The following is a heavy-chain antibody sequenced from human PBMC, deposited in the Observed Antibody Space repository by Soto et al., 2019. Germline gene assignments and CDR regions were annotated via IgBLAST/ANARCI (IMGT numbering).Heavy chain of an antibody. CDR2: ISYDGSNK. CDR1: GFTFSIYG. J-gene: IGHJ4*02. Sequence: GGSLRLSCAASGFTFSIYGMHWVRQAPGKGLEWVAVISYDGSNKYYADSVKGRFTISRDNSKNTLYLQMNSLRAEDTAVYYCAKLYSGYDYFDYWGQGTLVTISS. CDR3: AKLYSGYDYFDY. D-gene: IGHD5-12*01. V-gene: IGHV3-30*18.